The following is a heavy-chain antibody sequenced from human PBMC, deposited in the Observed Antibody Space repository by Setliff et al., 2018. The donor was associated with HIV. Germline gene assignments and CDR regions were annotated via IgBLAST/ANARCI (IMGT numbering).Heavy chain of an antibody. Sequence: GESLKISCKGSGYSFTSYWIGWVRQMPGKGLEWMGIIYPGDSDTRYSPSFQGQVTISVDNSINTAYLQWSSLKASDTAMYFCARPRTYYNFWSGRDAFDIWGQGTMVTVSS. D-gene: IGHD3-3*01. CDR3: ARPRTYYNFWSGRDAFDI. V-gene: IGHV5-51*01. J-gene: IGHJ3*02. CDR2: IYPGDSDT. CDR1: GYSFTSYW.